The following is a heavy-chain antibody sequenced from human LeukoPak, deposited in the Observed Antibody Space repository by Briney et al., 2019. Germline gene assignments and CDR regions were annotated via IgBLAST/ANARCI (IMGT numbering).Heavy chain of an antibody. CDR2: ISSGGSTI. CDR3: ARPHSHYYDSSGYQVDY. CDR1: GFTFSSYE. D-gene: IGHD3-22*01. Sequence: GGSLRLSCAASGFTFSSYEVNWVRQAPGKGLEWVSYISSGGSTIYYADSVKGRFTISRDNAKSSLYLQMNSLRAEDAAVYYCARPHSHYYDSSGYQVDYWGQGTLVTVSS. J-gene: IGHJ4*02. V-gene: IGHV3-48*03.